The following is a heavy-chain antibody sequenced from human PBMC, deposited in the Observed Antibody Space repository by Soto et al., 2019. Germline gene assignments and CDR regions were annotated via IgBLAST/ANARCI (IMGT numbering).Heavy chain of an antibody. CDR1: EYTLTELS. CDR2: FDPEDGET. D-gene: IGHD6-13*01. V-gene: IGHV1-24*01. Sequence: ASVKVSCKVSEYTLTELSMHWVRQAPGKGLEWMGGFDPEDGETIYAQKFQGRVTMTEDTSTDTAYMELSSLRSEDTAVYYCATVIAEFYGMDVWGQGTTVTVSS. J-gene: IGHJ6*02. CDR3: ATVIAEFYGMDV.